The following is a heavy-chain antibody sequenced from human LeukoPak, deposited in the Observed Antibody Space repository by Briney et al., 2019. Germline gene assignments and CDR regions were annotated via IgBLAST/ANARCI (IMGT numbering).Heavy chain of an antibody. CDR3: AKIFMVQEYYFDY. CDR2: ISGSGGST. D-gene: IGHD3-10*01. Sequence: GGSLRLSCAASGFTFSGYAMSWVRQAPGKGLEWVSAISGSGGSTYYADSVKGRFTISRDNSKNTLYLQMNSLRAEGTAVYYCAKIFMVQEYYFDYWGQGTLVTVSS. CDR1: GFTFSGYA. J-gene: IGHJ4*02. V-gene: IGHV3-23*01.